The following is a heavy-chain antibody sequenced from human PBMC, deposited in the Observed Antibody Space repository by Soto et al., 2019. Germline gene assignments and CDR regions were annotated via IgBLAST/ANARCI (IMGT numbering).Heavy chain of an antibody. CDR2: INHSGST. Sequence: SETLSLTCAVYGGSFSGYYWSWIRQPPGKGLEWIGEINHSGSTNYNPSLKSRVTISVDTSKNQFSLKLSSVTAADMAVYYCARCWDHYYYGMDVWGQGTTVTVSS. CDR1: GGSFSGYY. D-gene: IGHD1-26*01. J-gene: IGHJ6*02. CDR3: ARCWDHYYYGMDV. V-gene: IGHV4-34*01.